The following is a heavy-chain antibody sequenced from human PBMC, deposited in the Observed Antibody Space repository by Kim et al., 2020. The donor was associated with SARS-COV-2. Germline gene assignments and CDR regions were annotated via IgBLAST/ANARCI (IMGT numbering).Heavy chain of an antibody. D-gene: IGHD2-2*01. Sequence: GGSLRLSCAASGFTFSSYGMHWVRQAPGKGLEWVAVISYDGSNKYYADSVKGRFTISRDNSKNTLYLQMNSLRAEDTAVYYCAKDSLGGALPAAIVPYYYYGMDVWGQGTTVTVSS. CDR2: ISYDGSNK. CDR3: AKDSLGGALPAAIVPYYYYGMDV. V-gene: IGHV3-30*18. CDR1: GFTFSSYG. J-gene: IGHJ6*02.